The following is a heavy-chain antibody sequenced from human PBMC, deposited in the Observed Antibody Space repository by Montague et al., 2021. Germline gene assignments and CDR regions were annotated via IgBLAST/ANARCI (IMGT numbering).Heavy chain of an antibody. V-gene: IGHV4-59*01. Sequence: SETLSLTCTVSGGSISSYYWSWIRQPPGKGLEWIGYIYNSGRTNYNPSLKSRVTISVDTSKSQFSLRLSSVTAADTAVYYCARDVYSSGWSGYGMDVWGQGTTVTVSS. CDR3: ARDVYSSGWSGYGMDV. J-gene: IGHJ6*02. CDR1: GGSISSYY. CDR2: IYNSGRT. D-gene: IGHD6-19*01.